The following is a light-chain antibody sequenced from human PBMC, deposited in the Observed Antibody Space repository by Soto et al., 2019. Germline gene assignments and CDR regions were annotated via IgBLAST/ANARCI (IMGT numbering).Light chain of an antibody. CDR1: QGISSY. CDR3: QQHGQWPIT. CDR2: DAS. J-gene: IGKJ5*01. Sequence: DIQLTQSPSFLSASVGDRVTITCRASQGISSYLAWYQKKPGKAPKLLVYDASTLQSGVASRFSGSGSGTEFTLTISSLQPEDFATYYCQQHGQWPITFGQGTRLEI. V-gene: IGKV1-9*01.